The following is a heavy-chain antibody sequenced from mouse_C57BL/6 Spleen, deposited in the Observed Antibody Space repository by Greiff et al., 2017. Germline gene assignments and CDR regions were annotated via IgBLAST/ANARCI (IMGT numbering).Heavy chain of an antibody. CDR3: ARGGVRQDYAMDY. Sequence: VQLQQPGAELVMPGASVKLSCKASGYTFTSYWMHWVKQRPGQGLEWIGEIDPSDSYTNYNQKFKGKSTLTVDKSSSTAYMQLSSLTSEDSAVYYCARGGVRQDYAMDYWGQGTSVTVSS. D-gene: IGHD2-14*01. V-gene: IGHV1-69*01. J-gene: IGHJ4*01. CDR1: GYTFTSYW. CDR2: IDPSDSYT.